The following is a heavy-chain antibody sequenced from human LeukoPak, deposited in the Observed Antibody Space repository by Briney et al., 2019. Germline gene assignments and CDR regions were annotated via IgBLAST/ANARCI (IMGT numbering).Heavy chain of an antibody. CDR3: ASARGSSWFLSFDY. CDR1: GGSFSGYS. Sequence: SETLSLTCAVYGGSFSGYSWSWIRQPPGKGLEWIGYIYHSGSTYSNPSLKSRVTISVDRSKNQFSLKLSSVTAADTAVYYCASARGSSWFLSFDYWGQGTLVTVSS. D-gene: IGHD6-13*01. V-gene: IGHV4-30-2*01. CDR2: IYHSGST. J-gene: IGHJ4*02.